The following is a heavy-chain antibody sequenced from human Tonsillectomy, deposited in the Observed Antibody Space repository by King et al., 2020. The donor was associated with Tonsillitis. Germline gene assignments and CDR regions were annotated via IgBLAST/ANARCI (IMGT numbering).Heavy chain of an antibody. Sequence: VQLVESGGGLVQPGRSLRLSCVVSGFTFDDYGMHWVRQAPGKGLEWVSGISWNSGSRGYADSVKGRFTISRDNAKNSLYLQMNSLRAEDTALYYCAKDFIMGAIGCWYRDWYFDLWGRGTLVTVSS. D-gene: IGHD6-13*01. CDR2: ISWNSGSR. V-gene: IGHV3-9*01. CDR1: GFTFDDYG. CDR3: AKDFIMGAIGCWYRDWYFDL. J-gene: IGHJ2*01.